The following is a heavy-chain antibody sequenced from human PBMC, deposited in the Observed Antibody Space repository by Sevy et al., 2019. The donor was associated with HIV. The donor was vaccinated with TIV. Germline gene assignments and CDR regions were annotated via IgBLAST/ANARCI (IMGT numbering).Heavy chain of an antibody. CDR2: IITIFGAA. CDR1: GDTFNRYA. J-gene: IGHJ4*02. V-gene: IGHV1-69*06. D-gene: IGHD3-22*01. CDR3: STSLMMVVANSPPGCGLDFDH. Sequence: ASVKVSCKASGDTFNRYAFSWVRQAPGQGLEWMGGIITIFGAANYAQKFQGRVTVTADKSASIVYMKLSSLTSDDTAVYYCSTSLMMVVANSPPGCGLDFDHWGQGTLVTVSS.